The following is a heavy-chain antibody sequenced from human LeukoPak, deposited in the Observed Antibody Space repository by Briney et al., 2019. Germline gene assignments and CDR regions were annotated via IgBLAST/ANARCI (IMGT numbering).Heavy chain of an antibody. J-gene: IGHJ6*02. CDR3: ARAGYSSGWYNGLDV. Sequence: SETLSLTCTVSGGSISSYYWSWIRQPPGKGLEWIGYIYYSGSTNYNPSLKSRVTISVDTSKNQFSLKLSSVTAADTAVYYCARAGYSSGWYNGLDVWGQGTTVTVSS. CDR2: IYYSGST. D-gene: IGHD6-19*01. V-gene: IGHV4-59*01. CDR1: GGSISSYY.